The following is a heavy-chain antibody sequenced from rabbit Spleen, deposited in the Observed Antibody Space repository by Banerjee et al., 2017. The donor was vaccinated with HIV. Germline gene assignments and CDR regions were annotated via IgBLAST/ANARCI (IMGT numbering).Heavy chain of an antibody. CDR1: GFDFSDGYV. CDR2: INSFSGRP. D-gene: IGHD4-1*01. CDR3: ARVSESSGWGEDL. V-gene: IGHV1S43*01. Sequence: QSLEESGGDLVKPGASLTLACKASGFDFSDGYVMCWVRQAPGKGLEWIASINSFSGRPVYATWAKGRFTISRSTNLNTVDLKMTSLTAADTATYFCARVSESSGWGEDLWGPGTLVT. J-gene: IGHJ4*01.